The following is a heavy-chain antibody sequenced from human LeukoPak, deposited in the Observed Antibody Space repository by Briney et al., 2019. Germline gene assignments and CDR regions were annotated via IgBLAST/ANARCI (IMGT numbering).Heavy chain of an antibody. D-gene: IGHD3-3*01. J-gene: IGHJ4*02. V-gene: IGHV1-2*06. Sequence: ASVKVSCKASGYTFTGYYMHWVRQAPGQGLEWMGRINPNSGGTNYAQKFQGRVTMTRDTSISTAYMELSRLRSDDTAVYYCARDSHVLRFLEWEKGPAYWGQGTLVTVSS. CDR1: GYTFTGYY. CDR3: ARDSHVLRFLEWEKGPAY. CDR2: INPNSGGT.